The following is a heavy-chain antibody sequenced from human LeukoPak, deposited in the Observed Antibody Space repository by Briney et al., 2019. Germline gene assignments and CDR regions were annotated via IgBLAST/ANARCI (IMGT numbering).Heavy chain of an antibody. J-gene: IGHJ4*02. CDR1: GGSFSGYY. CDR3: ARRGDYVGLDY. D-gene: IGHD4-17*01. CDR2: IYYSGNT. Sequence: PSETLSLTCAVYGGSFSGYYGSWIRQAPGKGLEWIGHIYYSGNTNYNPSLNSRVTISVDTSKNQFSLRLSSVTAADTAVYYCARRGDYVGLDYWGQGILVTVSS. V-gene: IGHV4-59*08.